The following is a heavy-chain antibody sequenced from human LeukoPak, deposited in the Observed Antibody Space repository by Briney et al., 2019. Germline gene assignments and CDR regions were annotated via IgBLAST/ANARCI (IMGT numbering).Heavy chain of an antibody. CDR1: GGTFSSYA. J-gene: IGHJ4*02. Sequence: ASVKVSCKASGGTFSSYAISWVRQAPGQGLEWMGRIIPIFGTANYAQKFQGRVTITTDESTSTAYMELSRLRSDDTAVYYCARGAPLWFGETQHDYWGQGTLVTVSS. CDR2: IIPIFGTA. V-gene: IGHV1-69*05. CDR3: ARGAPLWFGETQHDY. D-gene: IGHD3-10*01.